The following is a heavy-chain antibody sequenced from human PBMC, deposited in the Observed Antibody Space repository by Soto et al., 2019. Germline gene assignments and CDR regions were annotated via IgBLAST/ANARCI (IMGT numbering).Heavy chain of an antibody. D-gene: IGHD4-17*01. J-gene: IGHJ4*02. CDR1: GGSISSGGYS. CDR3: ARGGARYGAAYYFDY. CDR2: IYHSGST. V-gene: IGHV4-30-2*01. Sequence: PSETLSLTCTVSGGSISSGGYSWSWIRQPPGKGLEWIGYIYHSGSTYYNPSLKSRVTISVDRSKNQFSLKLSSVTAADTAVYYCARGGARYGAAYYFDYWGQGTLVTVSS.